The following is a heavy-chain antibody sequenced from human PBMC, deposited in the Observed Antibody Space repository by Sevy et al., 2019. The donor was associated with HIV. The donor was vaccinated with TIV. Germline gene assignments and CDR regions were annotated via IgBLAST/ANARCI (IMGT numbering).Heavy chain of an antibody. CDR2: MKPNSGGT. CDR3: TRGPSGFSGSDLAY. J-gene: IGHJ4*02. V-gene: IGHV1-2*02. CDR1: GYTFTGYY. D-gene: IGHD3-22*01. Sequence: ASVKVSCKPSGYTFTGYYMHWVRQAPGLGLEWMGWMKPNSGGTKYAQKFQGRVTMTRDTSISTAYMELSRLKSDDTAVYYCTRGPSGFSGSDLAYWGQGTLVTVSS.